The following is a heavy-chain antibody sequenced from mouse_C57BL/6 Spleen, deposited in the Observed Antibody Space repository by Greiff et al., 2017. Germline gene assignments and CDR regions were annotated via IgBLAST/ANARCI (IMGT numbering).Heavy chain of an antibody. V-gene: IGHV1-74*01. CDR2: IHPSDSDT. CDR1: GYTFTRSW. J-gene: IGHJ2*01. D-gene: IGHD2-2*01. CDR3: AIAGYGYYFDY. Sequence: QVQLKQSGAELVKPGASVKVSCKASGYTFTRSWMHWVKQRPGQGLEWIVRIHPSDSDTNYNQKFKCKATLTVDKSSSTAYMQLSSRTSEDSAVYYCAIAGYGYYFDYWGQGTTLTVSS.